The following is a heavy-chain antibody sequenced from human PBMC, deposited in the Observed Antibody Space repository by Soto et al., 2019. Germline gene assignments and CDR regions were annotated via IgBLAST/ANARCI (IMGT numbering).Heavy chain of an antibody. D-gene: IGHD1-20*01. CDR3: ARSLGEDNWHQSFDY. CDR2: INPSGGST. Sequence: ASVKVSCKASGYTFTSYYMHWVRQAPGQGLEWMGIINPSGGSTSYAQKFQGRVTMTRDTSTSTVYMELSSLRSEDTAVYYCARSLGEDNWHQSFDYCGQGTLVTGSA. J-gene: IGHJ4*02. CDR1: GYTFTSYY. V-gene: IGHV1-46*01.